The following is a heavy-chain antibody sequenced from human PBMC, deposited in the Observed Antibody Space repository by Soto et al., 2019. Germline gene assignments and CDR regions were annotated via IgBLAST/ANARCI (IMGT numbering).Heavy chain of an antibody. CDR3: ASRLGFGYGMDV. V-gene: IGHV4-39*01. J-gene: IGHJ6*02. D-gene: IGHD3-10*01. Sequence: QLHLQESGPGLVKSSETLSLTCTVSGDSITSGSYYWDWVRQPPGKGLEWIGSISYSGSTFYNPSVKSRVMISADTSKNQFSLRLSSVTAADAAVYFCASRLGFGYGMDVWGQGTTVTVSS. CDR2: ISYSGST. CDR1: GDSITSGSYY.